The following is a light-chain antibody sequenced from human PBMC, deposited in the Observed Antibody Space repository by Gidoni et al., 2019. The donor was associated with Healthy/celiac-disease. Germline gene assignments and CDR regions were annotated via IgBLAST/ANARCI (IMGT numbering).Light chain of an antibody. CDR3: SSFTTSSTVV. V-gene: IGLV2-14*03. CDR2: DVN. Sequence: SALPQPASVYASPGQSITISCTGTSSDVGAYNYVSWYQQHPDKAPKLMIDDVNERPSGVSNRFSGSKSGYTASLTISGLQADDDADYYFSSFTTSSTVVFGGGTKLTVL. J-gene: IGLJ2*01. CDR1: SSDVGAYNY.